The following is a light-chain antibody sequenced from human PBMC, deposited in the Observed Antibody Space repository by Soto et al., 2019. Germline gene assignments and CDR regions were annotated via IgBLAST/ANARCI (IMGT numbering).Light chain of an antibody. CDR3: SSYATGSTAYV. J-gene: IGLJ1*01. Sequence: QSALTQPASVSGSRGQSITISCTGTSSDVGRYNYVSWYQQYPGKAPKLMISEVSNRPSGVSNRFSGSKSGNTASLTISGLQAEDEADYYCSSYATGSTAYVFXVGTKVTVL. CDR1: SSDVGRYNY. CDR2: EVS. V-gene: IGLV2-14*01.